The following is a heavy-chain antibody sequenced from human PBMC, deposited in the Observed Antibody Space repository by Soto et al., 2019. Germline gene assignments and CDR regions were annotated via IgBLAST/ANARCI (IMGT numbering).Heavy chain of an antibody. CDR2: IYSSGSA. CDR3: ARNPPGPVDFAV. J-gene: IGHJ4*02. Sequence: SETLSLTCTVSGGSIKNYYWSWIRQSPGKRLEWIAHIYSSGSAHFSPSLQSRVTISLGPSENQLSLSLASVTAADTAVYYCARNPPGPVDFAVWGPGTLVTVSS. D-gene: IGHD3-3*01. CDR1: GGSIKNYY. V-gene: IGHV4-59*01.